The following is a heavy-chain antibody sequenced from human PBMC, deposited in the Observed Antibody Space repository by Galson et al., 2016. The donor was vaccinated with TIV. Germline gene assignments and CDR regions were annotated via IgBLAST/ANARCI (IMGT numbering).Heavy chain of an antibody. CDR2: ISYDGSNK. Sequence: SLRLSCAVSGFTFSAYSMHWVRQAPGKGLELVAVISYDGSNKYYTDSVKGRFTISRDNSKYKLYLQMNSLRVEDTAVYLCARDVREYDYVWGSYPDYWGQGTLVTVSP. CDR3: ARDVREYDYVWGSYPDY. V-gene: IGHV3-30*04. CDR1: GFTFSAYS. J-gene: IGHJ4*02. D-gene: IGHD3-16*02.